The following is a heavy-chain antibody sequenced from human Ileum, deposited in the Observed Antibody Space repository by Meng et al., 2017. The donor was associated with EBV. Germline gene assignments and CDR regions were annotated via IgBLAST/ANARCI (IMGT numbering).Heavy chain of an antibody. Sequence: EVQVLVYGAGLVQPGGSLRFFCDISGFAFSSDAMTWVRQAPGKGLEWVSVISGSGDTTNYAESVKGRFTISRDNSKNTLFLELNSVRAEDTAVYYCARGRRGTYFYWGQGTLVTVSS. CDR2: ISGSGDTT. CDR3: ARGRRGTYFY. CDR1: GFAFSSDA. J-gene: IGHJ4*02. V-gene: IGHV3-23*01. D-gene: IGHD3-16*01.